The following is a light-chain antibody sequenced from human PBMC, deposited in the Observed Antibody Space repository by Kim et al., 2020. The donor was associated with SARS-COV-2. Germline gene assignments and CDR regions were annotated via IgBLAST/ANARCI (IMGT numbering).Light chain of an antibody. CDR2: DTS. Sequence: QAVVTQEPSLTASPGGTVTLTCGSSSGPVTSGHWPYWFQQKPGQAPRTLIYDTSKKHSWTPARFSGSLLGGKAALLLSGAQPDDEAFYFCLLSYDGVMVFGGGTNLTVL. J-gene: IGLJ2*01. CDR1: SGPVTSGHW. V-gene: IGLV7-46*01. CDR3: LLSYDGVMV.